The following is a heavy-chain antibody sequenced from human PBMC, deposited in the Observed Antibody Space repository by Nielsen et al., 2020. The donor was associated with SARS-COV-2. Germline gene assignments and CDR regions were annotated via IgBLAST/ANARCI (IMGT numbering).Heavy chain of an antibody. CDR3: AREVAAAGDYGMDV. D-gene: IGHD6-13*01. V-gene: IGHV3-30*04. CDR2: ISYDGSNK. CDR1: GFTFSSYA. J-gene: IGHJ6*02. Sequence: LSLTCAASGFTFSSYAMHWVRQAPGKGLEWVAVISYDGSNKYYADSVKGRFTISRDNSKNTLYLQMNSLRAEDTAVYYCAREVAAAGDYGMDVWGQGITVTVSS.